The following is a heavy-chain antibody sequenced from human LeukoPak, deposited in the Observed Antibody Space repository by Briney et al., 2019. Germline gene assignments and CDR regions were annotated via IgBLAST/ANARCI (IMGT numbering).Heavy chain of an antibody. D-gene: IGHD6-13*01. V-gene: IGHV4-4*07. CDR2: IYTSGST. CDR1: GDSISSYY. J-gene: IGHJ4*02. CDR3: AREGYCNSWAQFGQFDY. Sequence: PSETLSLTCTVSGDSISSYYWSWIRQPAGKGLEWIGRIYTSGSTHYNPSLKSRVTISVDKSENQFSLKLSSVTAADTAVYYCAREGYCNSWAQFGQFDYWGQGTLVTVSS.